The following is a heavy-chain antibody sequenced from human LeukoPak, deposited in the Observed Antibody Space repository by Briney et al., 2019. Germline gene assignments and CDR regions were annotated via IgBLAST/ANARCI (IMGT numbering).Heavy chain of an antibody. CDR1: GFTFSSHS. CDR3: TRDEDFYSSSSDY. D-gene: IGHD6-6*01. J-gene: IGHJ4*02. V-gene: IGHV3-21*01. CDR2: ISSSSSYI. Sequence: GGSLRLSCAASGFTFSSHSMNWVRQAPGKGLEWVSFISSSSSYIYYADSLKGRFTISRDNAKNSLYLQMNSLRAEDTAVYYCTRDEDFYSSSSDYWGQGTLVTVSS.